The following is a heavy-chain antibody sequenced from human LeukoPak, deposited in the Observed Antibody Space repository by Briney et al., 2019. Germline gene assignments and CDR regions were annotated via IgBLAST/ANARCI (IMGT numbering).Heavy chain of an antibody. Sequence: SSETLSLTCTVSGYSISSGYYWGWIRQPPGKGLEWIGSIYHSGSTYYNPSLKSRVTISVDTSKNQFSLKLSSVTAADTAVYYCARSGRWFDPWGQGTLVTVSS. CDR1: GYSISSGYY. CDR3: ARSGRWFDP. D-gene: IGHD6-25*01. J-gene: IGHJ5*02. CDR2: IYHSGST. V-gene: IGHV4-38-2*02.